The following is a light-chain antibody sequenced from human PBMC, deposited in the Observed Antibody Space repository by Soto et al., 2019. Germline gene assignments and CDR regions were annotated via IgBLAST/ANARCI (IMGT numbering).Light chain of an antibody. CDR3: AAWDDSLSGCYV. J-gene: IGLJ1*01. V-gene: IGLV1-47*01. CDR2: RNN. CDR1: SSNIGSNY. Sequence: QSVLTQPPSASGTPGQRVTISCSGSSSNIGSNYVYWYQQLPGTAPKLLIYRNNQRPSGVPDRFSRSKSGTSASLAISGLRSEDEADYYCAAWDDSLSGCYVFGTGTKLTVL.